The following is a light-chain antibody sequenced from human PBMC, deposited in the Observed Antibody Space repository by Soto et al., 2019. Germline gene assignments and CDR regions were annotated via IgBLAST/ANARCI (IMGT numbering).Light chain of an antibody. Sequence: IPMTQSPSSVSASVGDRVTITCRASPGINTYLAWYQQRPGKVPKLLISEASTLQSGVPSRFTGSGSGTDFSLVISSLQPEDVATYYCQTYNSYPFTFGPGTRVHLK. CDR1: PGINTY. CDR3: QTYNSYPFT. CDR2: EAS. V-gene: IGKV1-27*01. J-gene: IGKJ3*01.